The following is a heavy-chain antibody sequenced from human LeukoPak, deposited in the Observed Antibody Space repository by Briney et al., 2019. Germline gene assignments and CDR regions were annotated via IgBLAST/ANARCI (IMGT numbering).Heavy chain of an antibody. V-gene: IGHV4-34*01. CDR2: INHSGST. CDR1: GGSFSGYY. Sequence: PSETLSLTCAVYGGSFSGYYWSWIRQPPGKGLEWIGEINHSGSTNYNPSLKSRVTISVDTSKNQFSLKLSSVTAADTAVYYCARATKSYYYDSSGTIDYWGQGTLVTVSS. CDR3: ARATKSYYYDSSGTIDY. D-gene: IGHD3-22*01. J-gene: IGHJ4*02.